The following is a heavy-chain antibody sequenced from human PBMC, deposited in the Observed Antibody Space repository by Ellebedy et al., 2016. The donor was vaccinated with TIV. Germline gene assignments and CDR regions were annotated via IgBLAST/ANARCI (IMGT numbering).Heavy chain of an antibody. J-gene: IGHJ4*02. CDR3: ARANRGYYFDY. V-gene: IGHV3-7*03. CDR2: IEQEGSEK. Sequence: GESLKISCAASGSTFSSYWMSWVRQAPGKGLEWVANIEQEGSEKYYVDSVRGRFTISRDNAKNSLYLQMNSLRAEDTAVYYCARANRGYYFDYWGQGTLVTVSP. CDR1: GSTFSSYW. D-gene: IGHD1-14*01.